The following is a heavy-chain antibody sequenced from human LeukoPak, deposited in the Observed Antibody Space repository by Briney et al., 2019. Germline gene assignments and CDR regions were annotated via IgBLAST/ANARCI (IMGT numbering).Heavy chain of an antibody. CDR3: AREYCSGGLCHQGFDY. J-gene: IGHJ4*02. D-gene: IGHD2-15*01. Sequence: VKVSCKASGYTFTGYYMHWVRQAPGQGLEWMAWIDPSSGGTSYAQKFQSRVTMTRDTSISTAHMELSRLGSDDTAVYYCAREYCSGGLCHQGFDYWGQGTLVTVSS. CDR2: IDPSSGGT. V-gene: IGHV1-2*02. CDR1: GYTFTGYY.